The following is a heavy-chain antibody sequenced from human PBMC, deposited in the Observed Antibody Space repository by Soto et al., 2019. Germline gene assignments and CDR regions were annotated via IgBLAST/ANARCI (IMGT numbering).Heavy chain of an antibody. V-gene: IGHV3-74*01. CDR1: GFTFSSYW. CDR2: INSDGSST. J-gene: IGHJ6*02. CDR3: ARGRVVPAATICYGMDV. D-gene: IGHD2-2*01. Sequence: PGGSLILSCAASGFTFSSYWMHWVRQAPGKGLVWVSRINSDGSSTSYADSVKGRFTISRDNAKNTLYLQMNSLRAEDTAVYYCARGRVVPAATICYGMDVWGQGTTVTVSS.